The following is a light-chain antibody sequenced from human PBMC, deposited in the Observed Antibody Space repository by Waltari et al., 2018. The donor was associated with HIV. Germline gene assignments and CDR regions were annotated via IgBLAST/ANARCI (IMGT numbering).Light chain of an antibody. CDR3: SSYAVSSTFVI. V-gene: IGLV2-23*02. Sequence: QSITISCTGSSSDVGTYKHVSWYQQHPGKAPRLIIYEVSKRPSGVSNRYSASKSGKTASLTVSALRAEDEADYYCSSYAVSSTFVIFGGGTKLTVL. J-gene: IGLJ2*01. CDR1: SSDVGTYKH. CDR2: EVS.